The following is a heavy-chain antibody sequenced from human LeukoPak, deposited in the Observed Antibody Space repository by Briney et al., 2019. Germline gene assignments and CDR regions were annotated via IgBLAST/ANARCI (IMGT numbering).Heavy chain of an antibody. CDR3: ARLYCSGANCYPIYGDPFDY. CDR1: GYTFTSYD. CDR2: MNPNSGNT. J-gene: IGHJ4*02. V-gene: IGHV1-8*01. Sequence: ASVKVSCKASGYTFTSYDINWVRQATGQGLEWMGWMNPNSGNTGYAQKFQGRVTMTRNTSISTAYMELSSLRSEDTAVYYCARLYCSGANCYPIYGDPFDYWGQGTLVTVSS. D-gene: IGHD2-15*01.